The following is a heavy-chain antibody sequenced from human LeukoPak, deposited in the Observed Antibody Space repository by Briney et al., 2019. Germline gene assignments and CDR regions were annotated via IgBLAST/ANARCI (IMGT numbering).Heavy chain of an antibody. D-gene: IGHD3-10*01. V-gene: IGHV4-39*07. CDR3: ARDVYYGSGNAQFDP. J-gene: IGHJ5*02. CDR2: IYYSGTT. Sequence: PSETLSLTCTVSGGSISTSYSWGWIRQPPGKGLEWIGSIYYSGTTYSTPSLKSRVTISVDTSKNQFSLKLSSVTAADTAVYYCARDVYYGSGNAQFDPWGQGTLVTVSS. CDR1: GGSISTSYS.